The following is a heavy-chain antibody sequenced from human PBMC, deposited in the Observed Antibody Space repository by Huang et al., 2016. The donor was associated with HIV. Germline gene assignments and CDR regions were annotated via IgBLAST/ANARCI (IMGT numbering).Heavy chain of an antibody. Sequence: QVQLVQSGAEVKNPGASVRVSCKASGYTFTDSNIHWVRQAPGQGLEWMGWINPKRGGTIYAQRVQGRVTRTRDTTISTVHMDLRRIQSDDTAVYFWARDWSFGSSTSPADWGQGTLVTVSS. D-gene: IGHD6-6*01. CDR3: ARDWSFGSSTSPAD. CDR2: INPKRGGT. J-gene: IGHJ4*02. V-gene: IGHV1-2*02. CDR1: GYTFTDSN.